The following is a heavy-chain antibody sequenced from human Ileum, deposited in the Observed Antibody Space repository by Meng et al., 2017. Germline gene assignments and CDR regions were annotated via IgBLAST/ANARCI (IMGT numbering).Heavy chain of an antibody. V-gene: IGHV1-18*01. J-gene: IGHJ1*01. CDR3: ARERGSGGGDLDD. D-gene: IGHD3-16*01. CDR2: ISAYIGRK. CDR1: GYTFSRYS. Sequence: QVQLVQSGAEVKKPGASVKVSCKTSGYTFSRYSISWVRQAPGQGLEWMGWISAYIGRKNYAQKFQGRVTMTTDTSPSTAYMELRSLRSDDTAVYYCARERGSGGGDLDDWGQGTLVTVSS.